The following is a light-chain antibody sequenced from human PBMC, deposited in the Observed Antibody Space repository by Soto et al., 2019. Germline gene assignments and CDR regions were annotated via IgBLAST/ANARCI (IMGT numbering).Light chain of an antibody. J-gene: IGKJ1*01. CDR3: QQYGSSPWT. CDR1: QSVSSSY. CDR2: GAS. Sequence: EIVLTQSPGTLSLSPGERATLSCRASQSVSSSYLAWYQQKPGQAPRLLIYGASIRGTGIPDRFSGSGSGTDFTLTISRLEPEDFAVYYCQQYGSSPWTFGQGTKVEIK. V-gene: IGKV3-20*01.